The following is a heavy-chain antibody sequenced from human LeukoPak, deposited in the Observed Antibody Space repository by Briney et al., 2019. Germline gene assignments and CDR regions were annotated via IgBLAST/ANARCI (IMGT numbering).Heavy chain of an antibody. CDR1: GDSVSSKNGA. Sequence: SQTLSLTCVVSGDSVSSKNGAWNWIRQSPSRGLEWLGRAYYRSKWYIDYAESMEGRMTISQDTSKNQYSLHLNSVTPDDTAVYYCARDFGTTGWHTFDYWGLGTLVTVSS. J-gene: IGHJ4*02. CDR3: ARDFGTTGWHTFDY. D-gene: IGHD6-19*01. CDR2: AYYRSKWYI. V-gene: IGHV6-1*01.